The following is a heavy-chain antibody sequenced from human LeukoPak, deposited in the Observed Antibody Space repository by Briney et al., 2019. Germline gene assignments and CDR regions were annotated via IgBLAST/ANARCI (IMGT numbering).Heavy chain of an antibody. CDR2: IYTSGST. J-gene: IGHJ5*02. V-gene: IGHV4-4*07. CDR1: GGSISSYY. CDR3: ARDGYQPPQYYDWFDP. D-gene: IGHD2-2*01. Sequence: SETLSLTCTVSGGSISSYYWSWIRQPAGKGLEWIGRIYTSGSTNYNPSLKSRVTMSVDTSKNQFSLKLSSVTPADTAVYYCARDGYQPPQYYDWFDPWGQGTLVTVSS.